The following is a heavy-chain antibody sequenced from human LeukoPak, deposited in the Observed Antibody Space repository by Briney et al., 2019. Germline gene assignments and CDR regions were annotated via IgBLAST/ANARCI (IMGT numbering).Heavy chain of an antibody. V-gene: IGHV1-24*01. CDR1: GYTRTELS. J-gene: IGHJ4*02. Sequence: GASVKVSCKVSGYTRTELSMHWVRQAPGKGLEWMGGFDPEDGETIYAQKFQGRVTMTEDTSTDTAYMELSSLRSEDTAVYYCATGIQLWPTFDYWGQGTLVTVSS. D-gene: IGHD5-18*01. CDR3: ATGIQLWPTFDY. CDR2: FDPEDGET.